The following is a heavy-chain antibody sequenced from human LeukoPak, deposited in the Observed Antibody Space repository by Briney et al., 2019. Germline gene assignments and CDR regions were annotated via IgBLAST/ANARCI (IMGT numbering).Heavy chain of an antibody. Sequence: GGSLRLSCAASGFSFSSYWMTWVRQAPGKGLEWVANIKQEGSEKYYVDSVKGRFTTSRDNAKNSLYLQMNNLRAEDTAVYYCARLVTTRFDYWGQGTLVTVSS. V-gene: IGHV3-7*01. CDR3: ARLVTTRFDY. J-gene: IGHJ4*02. D-gene: IGHD2-21*02. CDR1: GFSFSSYW. CDR2: IKQEGSEK.